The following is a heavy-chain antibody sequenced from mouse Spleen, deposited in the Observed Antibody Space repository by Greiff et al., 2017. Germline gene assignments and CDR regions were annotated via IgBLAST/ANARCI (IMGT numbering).Heavy chain of an antibody. CDR1: GYTFTSYT. J-gene: IGHJ4*01. CDR2: INPSSGYT. V-gene: IGHV1-4*01. Sequence: QVQLQQSGAELARPGASVKMSCKASGYTFTSYTMHWVKQRPGQGLEWIGYINPSSGYTKYNQKFKDKATLTADKSSSTAYMQLSSLTSEDSAVYYCARKDGDYDAMDYWGQGTSVTVSS. CDR3: ARKDGDYDAMDY. D-gene: IGHD2-13*01.